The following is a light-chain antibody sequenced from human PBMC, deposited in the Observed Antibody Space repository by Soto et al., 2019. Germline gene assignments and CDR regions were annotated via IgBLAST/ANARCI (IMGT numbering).Light chain of an antibody. CDR3: LEHNNYPRP. CDR2: VAS. V-gene: IGKV1-17*01. CDR1: QDIRND. Sequence: IHMTQSQSSLSASLGYIVTITCRASQDIRNDLGWYQQKPGQAPKRLIYVASRLQSGVPSRFSGSGSGTEFTLTISSLQPEDVATYLCLEHNNYPRPFGQGTKVDIK. J-gene: IGKJ1*01.